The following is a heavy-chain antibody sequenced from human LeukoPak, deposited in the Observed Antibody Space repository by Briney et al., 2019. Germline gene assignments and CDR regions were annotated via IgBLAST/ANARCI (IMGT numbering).Heavy chain of an antibody. Sequence: SETLSLTCTVSGXSISSYYWSWIRQPPGKGLEWIGEINHSGSTNYNPSLKSRVTISVDTSKNQFSLKLSSVTAADTAVYYCARGLGSSWSGFDYWGQGTLVTVSS. J-gene: IGHJ4*02. V-gene: IGHV4-34*01. CDR2: INHSGST. CDR3: ARGLGSSWSGFDY. CDR1: GXSISSYY. D-gene: IGHD6-13*01.